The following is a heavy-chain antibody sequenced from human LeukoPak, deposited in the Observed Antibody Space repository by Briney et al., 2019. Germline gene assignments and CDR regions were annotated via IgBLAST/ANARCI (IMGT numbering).Heavy chain of an antibody. D-gene: IGHD1-26*01. CDR2: ISGSGGST. CDR1: GFTFSSYA. V-gene: IGHV3-23*01. Sequence: PGGSLRLSCAASGFTFSSYAMSWVRQAPGKGLEWVSAISGSGGSTYYADSVKGRFTISRDNSKNTLYLQMNSLRADDTAVYYCAKEREEHQTGYYFDYWGQGTLVTVSS. J-gene: IGHJ4*02. CDR3: AKEREEHQTGYYFDY.